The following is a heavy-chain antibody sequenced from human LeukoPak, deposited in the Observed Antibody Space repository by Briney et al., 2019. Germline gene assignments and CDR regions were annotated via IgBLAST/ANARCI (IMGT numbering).Heavy chain of an antibody. J-gene: IGHJ4*02. D-gene: IGHD2-2*01. CDR2: ISYDGSNK. V-gene: IGHV3-30*04. Sequence: GGSLRLSCAASGFTFSSYAMHWVRQAPGKGLGWVAVISYDGSNKYYADSVKGRFTISRDNSKNTPYLQMNSLRAEDTAVYYCARDLGYCSSTSCEDYWGQGTLVTVSS. CDR3: ARDLGYCSSTSCEDY. CDR1: GFTFSSYA.